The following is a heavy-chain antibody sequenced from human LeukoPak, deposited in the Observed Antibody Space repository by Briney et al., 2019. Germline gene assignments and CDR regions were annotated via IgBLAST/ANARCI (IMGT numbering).Heavy chain of an antibody. D-gene: IGHD3-10*01. V-gene: IGHV3-7*01. J-gene: IGHJ3*02. CDR1: GFTFSTYW. CDR3: ARDGYYGSGRNNAFDI. CDR2: TREDGSEK. Sequence: GGSLRLSCTASGFTFSTYWMSWVRQAPGKGLEWVANTREDGSEKYYVDSVKGRFTISRDNAKNSLYLQMNSLRAEDTAVYYCARDGYYGSGRNNAFDIWGQGTMVTVSS.